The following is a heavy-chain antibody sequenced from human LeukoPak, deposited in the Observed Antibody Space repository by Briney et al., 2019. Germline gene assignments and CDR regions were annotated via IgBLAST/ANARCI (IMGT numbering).Heavy chain of an antibody. Sequence: GGSLRLSCAASGFTFSTYSMNWVRQATGKGLEWVSSISGSSDYIFYADSVKGRFTMSRDNAKNSLYLQMNSLRAEDTAVYYCARVLFGYYGVDVWGQGTTVTVSS. D-gene: IGHD3-3*01. CDR1: GFTFSTYS. V-gene: IGHV3-21*01. CDR2: ISGSSDYI. J-gene: IGHJ6*02. CDR3: ARVLFGYYGVDV.